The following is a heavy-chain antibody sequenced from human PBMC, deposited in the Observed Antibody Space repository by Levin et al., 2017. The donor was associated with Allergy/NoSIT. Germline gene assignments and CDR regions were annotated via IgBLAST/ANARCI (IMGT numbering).Heavy chain of an antibody. CDR2: ISAYNGKT. CDR1: GYTYPRYG. J-gene: IGHJ6*02. Sequence: GESLKISCKASGYTYPRYGISWVRQAPGQGLEWMGWISAYNGKTNYAQKFQGRVTMTTDTSTSTAYMELRSLRSDDSAVYYCARYSYDSSGYSTYYYYGRDVWGQGTTVTVSS. CDR3: ARYSYDSSGYSTYYYYGRDV. V-gene: IGHV1-18*01. D-gene: IGHD3-22*01.